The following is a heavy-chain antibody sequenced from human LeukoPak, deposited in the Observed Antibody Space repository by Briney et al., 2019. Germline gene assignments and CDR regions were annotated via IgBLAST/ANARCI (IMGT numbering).Heavy chain of an antibody. CDR1: GFTFSSYA. J-gene: IGHJ4*02. V-gene: IGHV3-30*04. CDR2: ISYDGSNK. CDR3: ARGTPHTAMAYYFDY. D-gene: IGHD5-18*01. Sequence: PGGSLRLSCAASGFTFSSYAMHWVRQAPGKGLEWVAVISYDGSNKYYADSVKGRFTISRDNSKNTLYLQMNSLRAEDTAVYYCARGTPHTAMAYYFDYWGQGTLVTVSS.